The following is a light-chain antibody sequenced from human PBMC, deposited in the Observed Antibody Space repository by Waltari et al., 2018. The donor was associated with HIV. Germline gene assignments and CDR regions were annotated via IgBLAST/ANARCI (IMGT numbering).Light chain of an antibody. V-gene: IGLV2-23*02. CDR1: SSDVGSYKL. CDR2: EVT. CDR3: CSYAGSSTLV. Sequence: QSALTQPASVSGSPGQSITIPGTGTSSDVGSYKLVSWYQQHPGKAPKLMIYEVTKRPSGVSNRFSGSKSGNTASLTISGLQAEDEADYFCCSYAGSSTLVFGGGTKLTVL. J-gene: IGLJ2*01.